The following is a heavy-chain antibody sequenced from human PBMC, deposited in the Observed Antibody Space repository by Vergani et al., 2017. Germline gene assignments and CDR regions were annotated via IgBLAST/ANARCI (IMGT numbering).Heavy chain of an antibody. D-gene: IGHD2-21*02. Sequence: EVQLVQSGAEVKKPGESLRISCKGSGYSFTSYWISWVRQLPGKGLEWMGRIDPSDSYTNYSPSFQGHVTISADKSISTAYLQWSSLKASGTAMYYCARLGRDALDPYSYGMDVWGQGTTVAVS. J-gene: IGHJ6*02. V-gene: IGHV5-10-1*03. CDR1: GYSFTSYW. CDR2: IDPSDSYT. CDR3: ARLGRDALDPYSYGMDV.